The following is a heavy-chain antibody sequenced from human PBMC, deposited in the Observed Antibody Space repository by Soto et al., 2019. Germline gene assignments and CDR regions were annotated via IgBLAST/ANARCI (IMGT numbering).Heavy chain of an antibody. CDR3: GTVTTTGYYMDV. Sequence: HVQLQQWGAGLLKPSETLSLTCAVYGGSFSGYYWSWIHQPPGKGLEWIGEINHSGITNYNPSLKSRVTISVDTSKNQFSLKLSSVTAADTAVYYCGTVTTTGYYMDVWGKGTTVTVSS. CDR1: GGSFSGYY. CDR2: INHSGIT. V-gene: IGHV4-34*01. D-gene: IGHD4-17*01. J-gene: IGHJ6*03.